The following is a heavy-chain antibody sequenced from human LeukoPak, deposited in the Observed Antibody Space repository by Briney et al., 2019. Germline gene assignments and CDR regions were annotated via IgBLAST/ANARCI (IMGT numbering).Heavy chain of an antibody. D-gene: IGHD5-24*01. J-gene: IGHJ3*02. CDR1: GGSFSGYY. CDR2: IYYSGST. V-gene: IGHV4-59*13. Sequence: SETLSLTCAVYGGSFSGYYWSWIRQPPGKGLEWIGYIYYSGSTNYNPSLKSRVTISVDTSKDQFSLKLSSVTAADTAVYYCASAPWPSDAFDIWGQGTMVTVSS. CDR3: ASAPWPSDAFDI.